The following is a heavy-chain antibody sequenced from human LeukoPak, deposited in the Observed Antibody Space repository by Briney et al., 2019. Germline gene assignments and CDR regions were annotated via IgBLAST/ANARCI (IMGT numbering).Heavy chain of an antibody. CDR3: ARDSVFGDIVVVVTVDY. J-gene: IGHJ4*02. V-gene: IGHV3-30-3*01. D-gene: IGHD2-15*01. Sequence: PGRSLRLSCAASGFTFSSYAMHWVRQAPGKGLEWVAVISYDGSNKYYADSVKGRFTISRDNSKSTLYLQMNSLRAEDTAVYYCARDSVFGDIVVVVTVDYWGQGTLVTVSS. CDR2: ISYDGSNK. CDR1: GFTFSSYA.